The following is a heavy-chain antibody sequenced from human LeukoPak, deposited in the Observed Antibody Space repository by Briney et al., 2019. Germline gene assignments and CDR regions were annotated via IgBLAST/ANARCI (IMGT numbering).Heavy chain of an antibody. D-gene: IGHD2-2*02. CDR3: ARMLGYCSSTSCYTIPSSRGYYYGMDV. CDR1: GYSFTSYW. Sequence: GESLKISCKGSGYSFTSYWIGWVRQMPGKGLEWMGIIYPGDSDTRYSPSFQGQVTISADKSISTAYLQWSSLKASDTAMYYCARMLGYCSSTSCYTIPSSRGYYYGMDVWGQGTTVTVSS. V-gene: IGHV5-51*01. J-gene: IGHJ6*02. CDR2: IYPGDSDT.